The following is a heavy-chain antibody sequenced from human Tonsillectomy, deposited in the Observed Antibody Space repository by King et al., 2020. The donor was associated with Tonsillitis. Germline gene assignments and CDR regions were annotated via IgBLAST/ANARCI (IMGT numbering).Heavy chain of an antibody. CDR2: IKEDGSEK. CDR1: GFTCSSYW. CDR3: AVIAVAPTGFDI. V-gene: IGHV3-7*03. D-gene: IGHD6-19*01. Sequence: DVQLVESGGGLVQPGGSLRLSCAASGFTCSSYWMTWVRQAPGSGLEWVANIKEDGSEKYYVDSVKGRFTISRDNAKNSLYLQMNSLRAEDTAVYYCAVIAVAPTGFDIWGQGTKVTVSS. J-gene: IGHJ3*02.